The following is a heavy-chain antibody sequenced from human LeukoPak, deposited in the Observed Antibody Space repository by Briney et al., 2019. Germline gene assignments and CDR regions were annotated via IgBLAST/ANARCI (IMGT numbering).Heavy chain of an antibody. V-gene: IGHV4-39*07. CDR1: GGSISSSSYY. CDR3: ARDRGKQWLVSSYYFDY. Sequence: SETLSLTCTVSGGSISSSSYYWGWIRQPPGKGLEWIGSIYYSGSTYYNPSLKSRVTISVDTSKNQFSLKLSSVTAADTAVYYCARDRGKQWLVSSYYFDYWGQGTLVTVSS. D-gene: IGHD6-19*01. CDR2: IYYSGST. J-gene: IGHJ4*02.